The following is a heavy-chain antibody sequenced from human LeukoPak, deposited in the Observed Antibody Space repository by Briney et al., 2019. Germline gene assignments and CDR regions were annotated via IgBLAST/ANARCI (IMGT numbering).Heavy chain of an antibody. CDR3: ARARDSSGYYNPHFDY. V-gene: IGHV4-34*01. J-gene: IGHJ4*02. Sequence: SETLSLTCAVYGGSFSGYYWSWIRQPPGKGLEWIGEINHSGSTNYNPSLKSRVTISVDTSKNQFSLKLSSVTAADTAVYYCARARDSSGYYNPHFDYWGQGTLVTVSS. CDR2: INHSGST. CDR1: GGSFSGYY. D-gene: IGHD3-22*01.